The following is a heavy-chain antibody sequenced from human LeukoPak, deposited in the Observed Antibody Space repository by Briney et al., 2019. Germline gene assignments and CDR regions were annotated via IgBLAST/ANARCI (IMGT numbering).Heavy chain of an antibody. D-gene: IGHD6-13*01. CDR2: IIPILGIA. CDR1: GGTFSSYA. V-gene: IGHV1-69*04. Sequence: SVKVSCKSSGGTFSSYAISWVRQAPGQGLEWMGRIIPILGIANYAQTFQGRVTFTADKSTTTAYMELSSLRSEDTAVYYCARDGVRIADAFDIWGQGTMVTVSS. J-gene: IGHJ3*02. CDR3: ARDGVRIADAFDI.